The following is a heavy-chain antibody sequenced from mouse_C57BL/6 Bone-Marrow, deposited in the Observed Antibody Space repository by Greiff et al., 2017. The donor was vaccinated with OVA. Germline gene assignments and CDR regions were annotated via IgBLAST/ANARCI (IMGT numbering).Heavy chain of an antibody. CDR1: GYTFTDYY. D-gene: IGHD1-1*02. CDR3: ARGGDRHY. V-gene: IGHV1-76*01. Sequence: VQLQQSGAELVRPGASVKLSCKASGYTFTDYYINWVKQRPGQGLEWIARIYPGSGNTYYNEKFKGKATLTAEKSSSTAYMQLSSLTSEDSAVYFCARGGDRHYWGQGTTLTVSS. CDR2: IYPGSGNT. J-gene: IGHJ2*01.